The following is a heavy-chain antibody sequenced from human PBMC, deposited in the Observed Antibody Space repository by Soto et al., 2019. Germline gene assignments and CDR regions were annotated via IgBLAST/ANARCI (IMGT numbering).Heavy chain of an antibody. Sequence: EVQLVESGGGLVQPGGSLRLSCAASGFTFSTYWMHWVRQAPGKGLVWVSRINPDGGDTAYADSVKGRFTISRDNARNTLYLQMISLSAEDSAVYYCARDPPGTGVDFWGQGTLVTVSS. D-gene: IGHD1-1*01. V-gene: IGHV3-74*01. CDR2: INPDGGDT. CDR1: GFTFSTYW. J-gene: IGHJ4*02. CDR3: ARDPPGTGVDF.